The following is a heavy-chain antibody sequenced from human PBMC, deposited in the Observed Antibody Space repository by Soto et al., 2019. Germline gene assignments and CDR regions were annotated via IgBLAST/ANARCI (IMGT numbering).Heavy chain of an antibody. V-gene: IGHV3-7*01. CDR2: IKQDGSEK. CDR3: ARDPPPEYNSSASYYYYYGMDV. CDR1: GFTFSSYW. Sequence: GGSLRLSCAASGFTFSSYWLSWVRQAPGKGLEWVANIKQDGSEKYYVDSVKGRFTISRDNAKNSLYLQMNSLRAEDTAVYYCARDPPPEYNSSASYYYYYGMDVWGQGTTVTVSS. D-gene: IGHD6-6*01. J-gene: IGHJ6*02.